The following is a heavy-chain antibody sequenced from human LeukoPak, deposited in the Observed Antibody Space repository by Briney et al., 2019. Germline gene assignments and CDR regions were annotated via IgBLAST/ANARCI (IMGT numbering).Heavy chain of an antibody. V-gene: IGHV3-33*01. D-gene: IGHD2-2*02. CDR2: IWYDGSNK. CDR3: ARGTWDCSSTSCYSGNWFDP. Sequence: QPGRSLRLSCAASGFTFSSYGMHWVRQAPGKGLEWVAVIWYDGSNKYYADSVKGRFTISRDNSKNTLYLQMNSLRAEDTAVYYCARGTWDCSSTSCYSGNWFDPWGQGTLVTVSS. J-gene: IGHJ5*02. CDR1: GFTFSSYG.